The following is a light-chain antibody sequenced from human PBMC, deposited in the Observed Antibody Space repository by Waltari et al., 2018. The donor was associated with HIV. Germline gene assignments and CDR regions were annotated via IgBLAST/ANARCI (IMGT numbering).Light chain of an antibody. CDR2: DNN. CDR3: GTWDSSLGGWV. J-gene: IGLJ3*02. Sequence: QSVLTQPPSVSAAPGQKVTISCSGSSSHIWRNYVSWYQQLPGAAPKLLIYDNNKRPSGIPDRFSGSKSGTSATLDITGLQTGDEADYYCGTWDSSLGGWVFGGGTKLAVL. V-gene: IGLV1-51*01. CDR1: SSHIWRNY.